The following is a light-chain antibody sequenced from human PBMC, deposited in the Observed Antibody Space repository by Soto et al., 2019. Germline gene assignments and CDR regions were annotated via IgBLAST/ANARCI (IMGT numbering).Light chain of an antibody. CDR2: GAS. J-gene: IGKJ4*01. CDR1: QSISSY. Sequence: IQLTQTPSSLSASVGDRVTITCRASQSISSYLNWYQQKPGKAPNLLIYGASTLQSGVPSRFSGSGSGTDFTLTINSLQAEDFATYYCQQTRSYPSTFGGGTKVDIK. CDR3: QQTRSYPST. V-gene: IGKV1-39*01.